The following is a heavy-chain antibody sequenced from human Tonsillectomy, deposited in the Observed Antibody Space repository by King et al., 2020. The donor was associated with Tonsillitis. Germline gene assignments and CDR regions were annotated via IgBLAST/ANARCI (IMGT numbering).Heavy chain of an antibody. Sequence: VQLQESGPGLVESSETLSLTCTVSGGSISSYYWNWIRQPPGKGLEWIGYIYYSGSTNYNPSLKSRVTISVDTSKKQFSLTVSSVTAADTAVYYCARAVGYNFGTWHYFDYWGQGTLVTVSS. CDR2: IYYSGST. CDR3: ARAVGYNFGTWHYFDY. D-gene: IGHD5-24*01. CDR1: GGSISSYY. V-gene: IGHV4-59*01. J-gene: IGHJ4*02.